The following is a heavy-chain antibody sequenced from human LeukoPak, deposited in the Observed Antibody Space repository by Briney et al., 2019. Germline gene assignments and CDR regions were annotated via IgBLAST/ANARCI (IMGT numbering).Heavy chain of an antibody. J-gene: IGHJ5*02. CDR1: GYTFTSYG. CDR3: AKDRVVVTATGNWFDP. V-gene: IGHV1-18*01. Sequence: ASVKVSCKASGYTFTSYGISWVRQAPGQGLEWMGWIGAYNGNTNYAQKLQGRVTMTTDTSTSTAYMELRSLRSDDTAVYYCAKDRVVVTATGNWFDPWGQGTLVTVSS. CDR2: IGAYNGNT. D-gene: IGHD2-15*01.